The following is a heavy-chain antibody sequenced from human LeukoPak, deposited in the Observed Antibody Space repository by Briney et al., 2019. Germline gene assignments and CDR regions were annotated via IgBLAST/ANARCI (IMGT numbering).Heavy chain of an antibody. D-gene: IGHD3-10*01. J-gene: IGHJ4*02. CDR3: ARDLWGGSGSGFDY. Sequence: GGSLRLSCAASGFTFSSYGMHWVRQAPGKGLEWVAVIWYDGTNTYYADSVKGRFTISRDNAKNSLYLQMNSLRAEDTAVYYCARDLWGGSGSGFDYWGQGTLVTASS. CDR2: IWYDGTNT. CDR1: GFTFSSYG. V-gene: IGHV3-33*01.